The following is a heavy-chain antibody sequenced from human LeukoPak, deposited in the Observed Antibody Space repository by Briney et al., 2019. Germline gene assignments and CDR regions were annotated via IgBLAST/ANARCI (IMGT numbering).Heavy chain of an antibody. J-gene: IGHJ4*02. V-gene: IGHV3-30-3*01. Sequence: PGGSLRLSCAASGFTFNSYAMHWVRQPLGRGLEWLTVISNDGSTKYYTESVRGRFTISRDNSKNTLFLQIDGLRLDDTAIYYCAKAMVRGVPFDYWGQGTLVTVSS. CDR1: GFTFNSYA. CDR2: ISNDGSTK. CDR3: AKAMVRGVPFDY. D-gene: IGHD3-10*01.